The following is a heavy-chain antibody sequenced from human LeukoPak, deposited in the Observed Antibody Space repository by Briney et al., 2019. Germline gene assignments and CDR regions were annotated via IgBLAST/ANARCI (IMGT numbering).Heavy chain of an antibody. CDR2: ISYSGST. Sequence: KPSETLSLTCTVSGGSISNYYWSWIRQPPGKGLEWIGYISYSGSTNYNPSLKSRVTISIETSKNKFSLKLRSVTAADTAVYYCAKSYGSGNYFDSWGQGTLVTVSS. CDR3: AKSYGSGNYFDS. J-gene: IGHJ4*02. CDR1: GGSISNYY. D-gene: IGHD3-10*01. V-gene: IGHV4-59*01.